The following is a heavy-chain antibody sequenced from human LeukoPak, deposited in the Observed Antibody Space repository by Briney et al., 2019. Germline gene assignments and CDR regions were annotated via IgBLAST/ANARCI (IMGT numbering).Heavy chain of an antibody. J-gene: IGHJ4*02. Sequence: GESLKISCKGSGYSFTRYWISWVRQMPGKGLEWMGRIDPSDSYTNYSPSFQGHVTISADKSISTAYLQWSSLKASDTAMYYCARRRRNEAADGKFDYWGQGTLVIVSS. CDR2: IDPSDSYT. CDR3: ARRRRNEAADGKFDY. CDR1: GYSFTRYW. D-gene: IGHD6-13*01. V-gene: IGHV5-10-1*01.